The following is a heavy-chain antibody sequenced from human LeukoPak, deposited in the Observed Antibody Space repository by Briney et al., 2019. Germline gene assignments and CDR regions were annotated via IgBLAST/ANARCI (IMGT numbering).Heavy chain of an antibody. D-gene: IGHD2-15*01. Sequence: GGSLRLSCAASGFTFSSYAMSWVRQAPGKGLEWVSAISGSGGSTYYADSVKGRFTISRDNSKSTLNLQMNSLRGDDTAVYYCVKESGASRSRYQAYFDYWGQGTLVTVSS. J-gene: IGHJ4*02. CDR1: GFTFSSYA. CDR2: ISGSGGST. V-gene: IGHV3-23*01. CDR3: VKESGASRSRYQAYFDY.